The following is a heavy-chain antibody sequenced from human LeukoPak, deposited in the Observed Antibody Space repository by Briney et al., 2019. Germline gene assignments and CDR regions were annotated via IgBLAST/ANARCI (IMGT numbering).Heavy chain of an antibody. V-gene: IGHV1-2*02. CDR2: INPNSGGT. Sequence: GASVKVSCKASGYTFTGYYMHWVRQAPGQGLEWMGWINPNSGGTNYAQKFQGRVIMTGDTSISTAYMDLSRLRSDDTAVYYCARVAGNNQVVPTDFWGQGTLVTVSS. CDR1: GYTFTGYY. J-gene: IGHJ4*02. CDR3: ARVAGNNQVVPTDF. D-gene: IGHD1/OR15-1a*01.